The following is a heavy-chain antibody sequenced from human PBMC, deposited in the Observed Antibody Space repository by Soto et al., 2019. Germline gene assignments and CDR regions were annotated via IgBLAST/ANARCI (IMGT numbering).Heavy chain of an antibody. Sequence: PGGSLRLSCAASGFTFSSYAMSWVRQAPGKGLEWVSAISSSGASTYYADSVRGRFTISRDNSKNTLYLQMNSLRAEDTAVYYCAKDAPATGYSNGFFDSWGLGTLVTVSS. D-gene: IGHD5-18*01. CDR2: ISSSGAST. J-gene: IGHJ4*02. CDR3: AKDAPATGYSNGFFDS. V-gene: IGHV3-23*01. CDR1: GFTFSSYA.